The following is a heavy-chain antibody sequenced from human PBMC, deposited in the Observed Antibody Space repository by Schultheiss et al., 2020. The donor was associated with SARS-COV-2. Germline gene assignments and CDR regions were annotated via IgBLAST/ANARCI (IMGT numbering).Heavy chain of an antibody. Sequence: GGSLRLSCAASGFTFSSYAMHWVRQAPGKGLEWVSAISGSGGSTYYADSVKGRFTISRDNSKNTLYLQMNSLRAEDTAVYYCAKVDHGSYRVNDYWGQGTLVTVSS. CDR2: ISGSGGST. J-gene: IGHJ4*02. V-gene: IGHV3-23*01. CDR1: GFTFSSYA. D-gene: IGHD1-26*01. CDR3: AKVDHGSYRVNDY.